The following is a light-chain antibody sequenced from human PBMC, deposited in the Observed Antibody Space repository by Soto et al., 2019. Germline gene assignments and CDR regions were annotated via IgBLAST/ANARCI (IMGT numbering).Light chain of an antibody. CDR2: GAS. J-gene: IGKJ3*01. CDR3: LQYGSSPFT. CDR1: QSVSRSY. Sequence: EIVLTQSPGTLSLSPGERATLSCRASQSVSRSYLAWYQQKPGQAPRLLIYGASSRATGIPDRFSGSGSGTDFTLTIRRLEPEDVAVYYCLQYGSSPFTFGPGTKVYVK. V-gene: IGKV3-20*01.